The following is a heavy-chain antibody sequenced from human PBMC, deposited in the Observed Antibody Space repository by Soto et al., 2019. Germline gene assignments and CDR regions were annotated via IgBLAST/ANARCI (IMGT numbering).Heavy chain of an antibody. D-gene: IGHD3-22*01. CDR3: ASTRMIVALFDY. J-gene: IGHJ4*02. CDR2: IYYSGST. CDR1: GGSISSYY. V-gene: IGHV4-59*08. Sequence: SETLSLTCTVTGGSISSYYWSWMRQPPGKGLKWIGYIYYSGSTNYNPSLKSRVTISVDTSKNQLSLKLSSVTAADTAVYYCASTRMIVALFDYWGQGTLVTVS.